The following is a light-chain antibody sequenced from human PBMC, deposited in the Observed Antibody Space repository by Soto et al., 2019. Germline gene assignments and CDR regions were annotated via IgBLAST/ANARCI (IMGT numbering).Light chain of an antibody. Sequence: VLAQPPSVSGAPGQRVTISCTGSSSNIGAGYDVHWYQQLPGTAPKLLIYGNSNRPSGVPDRFSGSKSGTSASLAITGLQAEDEADYYCQSYDSSLSGYVFGTGTKVTVL. V-gene: IGLV1-40*01. CDR1: SSNIGAGYD. J-gene: IGLJ1*01. CDR2: GNS. CDR3: QSYDSSLSGYV.